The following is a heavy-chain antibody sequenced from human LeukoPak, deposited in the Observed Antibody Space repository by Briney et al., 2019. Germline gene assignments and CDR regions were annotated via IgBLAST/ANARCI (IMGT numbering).Heavy chain of an antibody. CDR1: GFTFSSYS. Sequence: GGSLRLSCAASGFTFSSYSMNWVRQAPGKGLEXXXSISSSSSYIYYADSVKGRFTISRDNAKNSLYLQMNSLRAEDTAVYYCARAGTHSSSLDYWGQGTLVTVSS. D-gene: IGHD6-6*01. CDR2: ISSSSSYI. CDR3: ARAGTHSSSLDY. V-gene: IGHV3-21*01. J-gene: IGHJ4*02.